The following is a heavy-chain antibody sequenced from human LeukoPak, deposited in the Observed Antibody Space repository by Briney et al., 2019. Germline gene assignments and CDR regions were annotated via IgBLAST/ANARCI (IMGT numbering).Heavy chain of an antibody. CDR1: AGSFSGYF. V-gene: IGHV4-59*01. Sequence: SETLSLNCTVYAGSFSGYFWSWIRQSPGKGLEWIGYIYYTGTTNYNPSLRSRVTLSVDTSKNQFSLRLSSVTAADTAVYYCASLALGYCDGVNCPGFYFDHWGQGSQVTVSS. CDR3: ASLALGYCDGVNCPGFYFDH. D-gene: IGHD2-15*01. CDR2: IYYTGTT. J-gene: IGHJ4*02.